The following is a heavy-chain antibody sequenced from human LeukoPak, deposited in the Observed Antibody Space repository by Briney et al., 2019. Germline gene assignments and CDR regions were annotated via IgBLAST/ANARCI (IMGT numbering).Heavy chain of an antibody. J-gene: IGHJ4*02. V-gene: IGHV4-34*01. CDR3: ARRHRYSIAAAGSIDY. CDR1: GGSISSYY. Sequence: SETLSLTCTVSGGSISSYYWSWIRQPPGKGLEWIGEINHSGSTNYNPSLKSRVTISVDTSKNQFSLKLSSVTAADTAVYYCARRHRYSIAAAGSIDYWGQGTLVTVSS. CDR2: INHSGST. D-gene: IGHD6-13*01.